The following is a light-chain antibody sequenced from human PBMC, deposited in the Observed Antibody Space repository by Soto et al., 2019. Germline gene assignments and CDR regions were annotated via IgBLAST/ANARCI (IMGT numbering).Light chain of an antibody. J-gene: IGLJ1*01. CDR2: EVS. CDR3: SSYTSRRPLYV. V-gene: IGLV2-14*01. Sequence: QSALTQPASVSGSPGQSVTISCTGTSSDVGGYNYVSWYQQHPGKAPKLMIYEVSNRPSGVSNRFSGSKSGNPASLTISGLQAEDEADYYCSSYTSRRPLYVFGSGTKLTVL. CDR1: SSDVGGYNY.